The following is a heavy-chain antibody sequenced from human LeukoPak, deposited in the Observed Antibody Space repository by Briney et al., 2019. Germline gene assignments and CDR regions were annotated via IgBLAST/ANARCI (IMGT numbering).Heavy chain of an antibody. CDR1: GGSISSSSYY. D-gene: IGHD3-10*01. CDR2: IYYSGST. J-gene: IGHJ5*02. CDR3: ARDTMVRGVARGFDP. V-gene: IGHV4-39*07. Sequence: SETLSLTCTVSGGSISSSSYYWGWIRQPPGKGLEWIGSIYYSGSTYYNPSLKSRVTISVGTSKNQFSLKLSSVTAADTAVYYCARDTMVRGVARGFDPWGQGTLVTVSS.